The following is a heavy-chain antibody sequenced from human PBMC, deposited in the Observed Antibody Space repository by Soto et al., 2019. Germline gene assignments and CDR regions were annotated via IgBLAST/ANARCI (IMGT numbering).Heavy chain of an antibody. CDR3: TSLPSRIVVVLLPNPS. Sequence: LSLTCTVSGGSISSYYWSWIRQPPGKGLEWIGYIYYSGSTNYNPSLKSRVTISIGTSKNQFSLKLSSVTAADTAGYYCTSLPSRIVVVLLPNPSWGQGTLVNVSP. D-gene: IGHD2-15*01. CDR2: IYYSGST. V-gene: IGHV4-59*01. CDR1: GGSISSYY. J-gene: IGHJ5*01.